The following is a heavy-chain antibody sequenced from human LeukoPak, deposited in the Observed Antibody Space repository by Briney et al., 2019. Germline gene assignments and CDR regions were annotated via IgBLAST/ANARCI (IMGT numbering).Heavy chain of an antibody. D-gene: IGHD3-10*01. Sequence: SETLSLTCTVSGGSISSGGYYWSWIRQPPGKGLEWIGEIYHSGSTNYNPSLKSRVTISVDKSKNQFSLKLSSVTAADTAVYYCAHSGSYYKWAAFDIWGQGTMVTVSS. V-gene: IGHV4-39*07. J-gene: IGHJ3*02. CDR3: AHSGSYYKWAAFDI. CDR1: GGSISSGGYY. CDR2: IYHSGST.